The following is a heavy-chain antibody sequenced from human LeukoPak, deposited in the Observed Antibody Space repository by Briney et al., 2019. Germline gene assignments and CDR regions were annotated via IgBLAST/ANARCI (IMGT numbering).Heavy chain of an antibody. CDR1: GGSFSGYY. J-gene: IGHJ4*02. CDR3: ARGGRGYSSGWYLSL. D-gene: IGHD6-19*01. Sequence: SETLSLTCAVYGGSFSGYYWSWIRQPPGKGLEWIGEINHSGSTNYDPSLKSRVTISVDTSKNQFSLKLSSVTAADTAVYYCARGGRGYSSGWYLSLWGQGTLVTVSS. V-gene: IGHV4-34*01. CDR2: INHSGST.